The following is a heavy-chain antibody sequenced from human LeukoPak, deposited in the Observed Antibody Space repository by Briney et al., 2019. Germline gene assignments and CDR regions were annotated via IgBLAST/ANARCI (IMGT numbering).Heavy chain of an antibody. CDR3: ARWFDYDSSGYDYYYGTDV. V-gene: IGHV1-8*01. CDR2: MNPNSGNT. J-gene: IGHJ6*02. Sequence: ASVKVSCKASGYTFTSYDINWVRQATGQGLEWMGWMNPNSGNTGYAQKFQGRVTMTRNTSISTAYMELSSLRSEDTAVYYCARWFDYDSSGYDYYYGTDVWGQGTTVTVSS. CDR1: GYTFTSYD. D-gene: IGHD3-22*01.